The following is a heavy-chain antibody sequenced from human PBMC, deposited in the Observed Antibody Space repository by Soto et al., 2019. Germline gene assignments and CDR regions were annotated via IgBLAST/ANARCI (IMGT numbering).Heavy chain of an antibody. V-gene: IGHV4-59*08. D-gene: IGHD4-17*01. Sequence: QVQLQESGPGLVKPSETLSLTCTVSGGSISSYYWSWIRQPPGKGLEWIGYIYYSGSTNYNPSLKSRVNISVDTTNNHFSLKLGPVTAADTAVYSCAGASTVTTRGSRNNWFDPWGQGTLVTVSS. CDR3: AGASTVTTRGSRNNWFDP. CDR1: GGSISSYY. J-gene: IGHJ5*02. CDR2: IYYSGST.